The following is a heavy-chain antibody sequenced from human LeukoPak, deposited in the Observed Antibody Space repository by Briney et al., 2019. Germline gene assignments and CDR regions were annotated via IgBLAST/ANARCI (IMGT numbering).Heavy chain of an antibody. CDR3: ARRDIVVVVSASDY. D-gene: IGHD2-15*01. V-gene: IGHV3-66*01. CDR2: IYSGGST. Sequence: GGSLRLSCTASGFIVSSNSMTWVRQAPGKGLEWVSVIYSGGSTYYADSVKGRFTISRDNSKNTLSLQMNSLRAEDTAVYYCARRDIVVVVSASDYWGQGTLVTVSS. J-gene: IGHJ4*02. CDR1: GFIVSSNS.